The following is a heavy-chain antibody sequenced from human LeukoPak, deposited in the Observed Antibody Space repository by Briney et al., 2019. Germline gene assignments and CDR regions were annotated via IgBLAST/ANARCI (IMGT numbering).Heavy chain of an antibody. CDR3: ARVRTITMVRGVITPLGY. V-gene: IGHV1-8*02. D-gene: IGHD3-10*01. J-gene: IGHJ4*02. CDR2: MNPNSGNT. CDR1: GYTFTGYY. Sequence: ASVKVSCKASGYTFTGYYMHWVRQATGQGLEWMGWMNPNSGNTGYAQKFQGRVTMTRNTSISTAYMELSSLRSEDTAVYYCARVRTITMVRGVITPLGYWGQGTLVTVSS.